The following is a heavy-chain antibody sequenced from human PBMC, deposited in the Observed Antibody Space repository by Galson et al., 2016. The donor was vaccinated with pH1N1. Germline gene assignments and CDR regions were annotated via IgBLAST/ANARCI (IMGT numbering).Heavy chain of an antibody. Sequence: SLRLSCATSGFTFSSYGMSWVRRAPGEGLEWVSSVSGHDDDTFYADSVKGRFTISRDNSKNTMFLYMNSLRADDTALYYFAKQRGHSSGGWRGAFDIWGQGTTVTVSS. CDR1: GFTFSSYG. V-gene: IGHV3-23*01. CDR2: VSGHDDDT. D-gene: IGHD6-19*01. J-gene: IGHJ3*02. CDR3: AKQRGHSSGGWRGAFDI.